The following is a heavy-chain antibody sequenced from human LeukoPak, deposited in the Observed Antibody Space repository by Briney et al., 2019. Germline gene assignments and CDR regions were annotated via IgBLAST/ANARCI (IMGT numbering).Heavy chain of an antibody. CDR2: IYYSGST. CDR3: ARRNVLRYFDWLPFDY. CDR1: GGSISSSSYY. J-gene: IGHJ4*02. D-gene: IGHD3-9*01. Sequence: SETLSLTCTVSGGSISSSSYYWGWIRQPPGKGLEWIGSIYYSGSTYYNPSLKSRVTISVDTSKNQFSLKLSSVTAADTAVYYCARRNVLRYFDWLPFDYWGQGTLVTVSS. V-gene: IGHV4-39*01.